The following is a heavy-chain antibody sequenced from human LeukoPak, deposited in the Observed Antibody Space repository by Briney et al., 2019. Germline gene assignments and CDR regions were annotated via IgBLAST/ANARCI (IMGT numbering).Heavy chain of an antibody. V-gene: IGHV1-2*02. J-gene: IGHJ4*02. Sequence: SVNVCCKASGYTFSDSFVHWVRQAPGQGLEWMGWINPKSGVTKYAQKFPGRVTMARDTATSTVYMDLSSLTSDDTAVYFCARCWGSLYYFDCWGQGTLVTVSS. CDR3: ARCWGSLYYFDC. D-gene: IGHD3-16*01. CDR1: GYTFSDSF. CDR2: INPKSGVT.